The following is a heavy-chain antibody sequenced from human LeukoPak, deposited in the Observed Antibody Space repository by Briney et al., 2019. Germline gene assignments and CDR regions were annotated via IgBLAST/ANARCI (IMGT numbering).Heavy chain of an antibody. D-gene: IGHD6-19*01. Sequence: GGSLRLSCAASGFTFSSYAMHWVRQAPGKGLEWVAVISYDGSNKYYADSVKGRFTISRDNSKNTLYLQMNSLRAEDTAVYYCAGDRQWPELAAFDIWGQGTMVTVSS. CDR1: GFTFSSYA. CDR3: AGDRQWPELAAFDI. V-gene: IGHV3-30*04. CDR2: ISYDGSNK. J-gene: IGHJ3*02.